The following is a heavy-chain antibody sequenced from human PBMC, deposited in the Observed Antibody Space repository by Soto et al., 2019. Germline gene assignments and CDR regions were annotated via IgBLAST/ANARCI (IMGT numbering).Heavy chain of an antibody. Sequence: PGGSLRLSCAASGFTVSTKYMSWVRQAPGKGLEWASVIYSGGSTFYADSVRGRFTISRDNSKNTVNLQMNSLRAEDTAVYYCARDPWAADYWGQGTLVTVSS. CDR1: GFTVSTKY. CDR2: IYSGGST. CDR3: ARDPWAADY. D-gene: IGHD3-16*01. J-gene: IGHJ4*02. V-gene: IGHV3-66*01.